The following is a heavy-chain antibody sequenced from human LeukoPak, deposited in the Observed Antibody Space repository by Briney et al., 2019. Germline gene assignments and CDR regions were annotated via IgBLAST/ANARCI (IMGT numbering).Heavy chain of an antibody. V-gene: IGHV1-18*01. CDR3: ARSGGYYFYMDV. D-gene: IGHD1-26*01. J-gene: IGHJ6*03. CDR2: ISTYSGTT. CDR1: GDTFANSG. Sequence: ASVKVSCKASGDTFANSGISWVRQAPGQGLEWMGWISTYSGTTNYAHNLQGRLTMTTDTSTSTAYMELRNLKSDDTAVYYCARSGGYYFYMDVWGKGTTVTVSS.